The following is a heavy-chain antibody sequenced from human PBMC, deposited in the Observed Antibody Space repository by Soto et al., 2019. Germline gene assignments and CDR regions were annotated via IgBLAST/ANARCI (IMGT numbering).Heavy chain of an antibody. J-gene: IGHJ5*02. CDR3: TTDLIPSESIAAAGNWFDP. CDR2: IKSKTDGGTT. CDR1: GFTFSNAW. D-gene: IGHD6-13*01. Sequence: GGSLRLSCAASGFTFSNAWMSWVRQAPGKGLEWVGRIKSKTDGGTTDYAAPVKGRFTISRDDSKNTLYLQMNSLKTEDTAVYYCTTDLIPSESIAAAGNWFDPWGQGTLVTVSS. V-gene: IGHV3-15*01.